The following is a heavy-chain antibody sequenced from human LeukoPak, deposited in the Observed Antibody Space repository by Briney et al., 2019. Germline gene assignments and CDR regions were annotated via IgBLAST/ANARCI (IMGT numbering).Heavy chain of an antibody. CDR2: ISYDGSNK. J-gene: IGHJ6*02. V-gene: IGHV3-30*04. CDR3: ARVRGYCSGGSCLTYYYYGMDV. D-gene: IGHD2-15*01. CDR1: GFTFSSYA. Sequence: PGGSLRLSCAASGFTFSSYAMHWVRQAPGKGLEWGAVISYDGSNKYYADSVKGRFTISRDNSKNTLYLQMNSLRAEDTAVYYCARVRGYCSGGSCLTYYYYGMDVWGQGTTVTVSS.